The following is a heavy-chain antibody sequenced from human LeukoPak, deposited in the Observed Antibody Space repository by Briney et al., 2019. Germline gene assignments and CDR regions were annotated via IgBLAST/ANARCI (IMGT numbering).Heavy chain of an antibody. CDR3: ARPWEWSSGYKSYAFDT. D-gene: IGHD3-22*01. Sequence: QPSETLSLTCTVSGGSISSYYWSWIRQPAGKGLEWIGRIYTSGSTNYNPSLKSRVTMSVDTSKNQFSLKLSSVTAADTAVYYCARPWEWSSGYKSYAFDTWGQGTMVTVSS. CDR1: GGSISSYY. CDR2: IYTSGST. V-gene: IGHV4-4*07. J-gene: IGHJ3*02.